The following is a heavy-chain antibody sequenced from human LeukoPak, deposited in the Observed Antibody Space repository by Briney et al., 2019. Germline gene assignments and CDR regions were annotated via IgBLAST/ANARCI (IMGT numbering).Heavy chain of an antibody. CDR2: INPNSGGT. CDR1: GYTFTGYY. CDR3: ARVTRIAAAGRPVRHYGMDV. J-gene: IGHJ6*02. V-gene: IGHV1-2*02. D-gene: IGHD6-13*01. Sequence: ASVKVSCKASGYTFTGYYMHWVRQAPGQGLEWMGWINPNSGGTNYAQKFQGRVTMTRDTSISTAYMELSRLRSDDTAMYYCARVTRIAAAGRPVRHYGMDVWGQGTTVTVSS.